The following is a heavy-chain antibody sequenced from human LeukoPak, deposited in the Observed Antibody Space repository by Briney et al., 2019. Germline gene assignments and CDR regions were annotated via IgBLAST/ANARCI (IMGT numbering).Heavy chain of an antibody. J-gene: IGHJ4*02. V-gene: IGHV4-59*08. CDR3: ARGSNFYDSSG. CDR2: IYYSGST. D-gene: IGHD3-22*01. Sequence: PSETLSLTCTVSGGSISSYYWSWIRQPPGKGLEWIGYIYYSGSTNYNPSLKSRVTISVDTSKNQFFVKLSSVTAADTAVYYCARGSNFYDSSGWSQGTLVTVSS. CDR1: GGSISSYY.